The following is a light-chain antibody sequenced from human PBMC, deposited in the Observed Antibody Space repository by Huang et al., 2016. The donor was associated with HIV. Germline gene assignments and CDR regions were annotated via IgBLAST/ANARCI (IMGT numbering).Light chain of an antibody. CDR2: DTS. CDR1: QSVGNY. Sequence: IVLTQSPATLSWYPRERVPLSCRARQSVGNYIAWYQQHTGQSPKLLIYDTSNRATGTPGRCSGGGAGTDFTLTISSLQSEDFAVYYCQQRSSGVTFGGGTKVQV. J-gene: IGKJ4*01. CDR3: QQRSSGVT. V-gene: IGKV3-11*01.